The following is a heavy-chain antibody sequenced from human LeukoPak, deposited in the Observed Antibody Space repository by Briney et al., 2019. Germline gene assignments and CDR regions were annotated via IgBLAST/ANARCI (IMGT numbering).Heavy chain of an antibody. V-gene: IGHV4-34*01. CDR3: AKVPRRYWFDP. CDR2: INHSGST. D-gene: IGHD3-10*01. J-gene: IGHJ5*02. Sequence: SETLSLTYAVYGGSFSGYYWSWIRQPPGKGLEWIGEINHSGSTNYNPSLKSRVTISVDTSKNQFSLKLSSVTAADTAVYYCAKVPRRYWFDPWGQGTLVTVSS. CDR1: GGSFSGYY.